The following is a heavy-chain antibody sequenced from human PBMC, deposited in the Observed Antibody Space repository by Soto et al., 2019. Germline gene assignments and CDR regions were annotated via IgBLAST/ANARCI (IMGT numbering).Heavy chain of an antibody. CDR3: ATKVYYDSSGPNALDI. CDR1: GCSISNGGYY. D-gene: IGHD3-22*01. J-gene: IGHJ3*02. Sequence: TLALNCTVFGCSISNGGYYWAWIPQHPTKGPEWIGYCYDSGSTYYNPSLKSRVTISVDTSKNQFSLKLSSVTAADTAVYYCATKVYYDSSGPNALDIWDQGTMVTVS. V-gene: IGHV4-31*03. CDR2: CYDSGST.